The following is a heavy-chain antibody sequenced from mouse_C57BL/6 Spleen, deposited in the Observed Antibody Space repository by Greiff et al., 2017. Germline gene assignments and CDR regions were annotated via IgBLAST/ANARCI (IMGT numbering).Heavy chain of an antibody. Sequence: QVQLQQSGAELVKPGASVKISCKASGYAFSSYWMNWVKQRPGKGLEWIGQIYPGDGDTNYNGKFKGKATLTADKSSSTAYMQLSSLTSEDSAVYFCARSGYDYDGYYFDYWGQGTTRTVSS. CDR2: IYPGDGDT. V-gene: IGHV1-80*01. J-gene: IGHJ2*01. D-gene: IGHD2-4*01. CDR3: ARSGYDYDGYYFDY. CDR1: GYAFSSYW.